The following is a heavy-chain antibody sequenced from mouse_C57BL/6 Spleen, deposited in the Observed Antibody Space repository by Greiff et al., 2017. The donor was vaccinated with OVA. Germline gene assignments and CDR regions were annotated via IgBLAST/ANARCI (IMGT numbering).Heavy chain of an antibody. V-gene: IGHV5-6*01. Sequence: EVKLEESGGDLVKPGGSLKLSCAASGFTFSSYGMSWVRQTPDKRLEWVATISSGGSYTYYPDSVKGRFTISRDNAKNTLYLQMSSLKSEDTAMYYCARQRDYDGYYAMDYWGQGTSVTVSS. CDR1: GFTFSSYG. J-gene: IGHJ4*01. D-gene: IGHD2-4*01. CDR2: ISSGGSYT. CDR3: ARQRDYDGYYAMDY.